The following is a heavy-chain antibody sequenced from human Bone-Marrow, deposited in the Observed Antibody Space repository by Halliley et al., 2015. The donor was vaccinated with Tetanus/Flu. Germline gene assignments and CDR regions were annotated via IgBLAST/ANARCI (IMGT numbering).Heavy chain of an antibody. Sequence: LRLSCTVSGGSISSGAHYWSWIRRLPGKGLESVGYIYYSGSAYYNPSLKSRVTISLDTSKNHFSLSLSSVTAADTAVYYCARDLGSEESIAMAVWGQATTVTVSS. CDR3: ARDLGSEESIAMAV. J-gene: IGHJ6*02. CDR2: IYYSGSA. V-gene: IGHV4-31*02. D-gene: IGHD6-25*01. CDR1: GGSISSGAHY.